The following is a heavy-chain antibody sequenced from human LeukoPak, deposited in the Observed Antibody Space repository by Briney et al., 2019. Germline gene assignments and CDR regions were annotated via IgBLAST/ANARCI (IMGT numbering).Heavy chain of an antibody. J-gene: IGHJ6*04. D-gene: IGHD3-16*01. CDR1: GYSFSNYW. CDR2: IFPSDSDT. CDR3: ARLGGGMDV. Sequence: GESLKISCKGSGYSFSNYWIAWVRQMPRKGLEWMGIIFPSDSDTKYSPSFQGQVTISADKSITTAYLQWSSLKASDPAMYYCARLGGGMDVWGKGTTVTVSS. V-gene: IGHV5-51*01.